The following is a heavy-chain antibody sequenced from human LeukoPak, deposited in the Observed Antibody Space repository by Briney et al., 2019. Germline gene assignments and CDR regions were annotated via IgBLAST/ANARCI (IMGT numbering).Heavy chain of an antibody. CDR1: GFTFSVHE. CDR2: ISDSGRTI. J-gene: IGHJ4*02. V-gene: IGHV3-48*03. CDR3: ARETVASINGVDY. D-gene: IGHD5-12*01. Sequence: PGGSLRLSCAASGFTFSVHEMNWVRPAPGKGMEWLSYISDSGRTIYYADSVDGRFTISRDNAKNSLFLQMNSLRVEDTAVYYCARETVASINGVDYWGQGTLVTVSA.